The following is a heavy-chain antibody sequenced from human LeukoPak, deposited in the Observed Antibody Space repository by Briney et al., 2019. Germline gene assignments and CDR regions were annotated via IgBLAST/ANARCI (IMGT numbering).Heavy chain of an antibody. CDR1: GFTFSSYG. J-gene: IGHJ4*02. CDR2: ISYDGSNK. Sequence: PGGSLRLSCAASGFTFSSYGMHWVRQAPGKGLEWVAVISYDGSNKYNADSVKGRFTISRDNAKNSLYLQMNSLRAEDTAVYYCTRESGATPNTYWGQGTLVTVSS. CDR3: TRESGATPNTY. V-gene: IGHV3-30*03. D-gene: IGHD1-26*01.